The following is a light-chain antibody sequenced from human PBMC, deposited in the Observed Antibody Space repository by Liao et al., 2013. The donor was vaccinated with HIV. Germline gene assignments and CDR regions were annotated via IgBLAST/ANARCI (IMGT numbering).Light chain of an antibody. Sequence: SYELTQPPSVSVAPGKTAKITCGGNYIGSKSVHWYQQKPGQAPVLVISHDTDRPSGIPARFSASNSGNTATLTISRVEAGDEADYYCQVWDTSSAHQVFGGGTKLTVL. CDR2: HDT. CDR3: QVWDTSSAHQV. J-gene: IGLJ3*02. CDR1: YIGSKS. V-gene: IGLV3-21*04.